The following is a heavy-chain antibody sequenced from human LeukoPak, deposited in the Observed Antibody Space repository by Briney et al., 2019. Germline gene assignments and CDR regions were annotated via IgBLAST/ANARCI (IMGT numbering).Heavy chain of an antibody. Sequence: ASVKVSCKVSGYTLTELSMHWVRQAPGKGLEWMGGFDPEDGETIYAQKLQGRVTMTEDTSTDTAYMELSSLRSEDTAVYYCATAPPEGDPPGLFDYWGQGTLVTVSS. CDR2: FDPEDGET. D-gene: IGHD2-21*02. CDR3: ATAPPEGDPPGLFDY. CDR1: GYTLTELS. J-gene: IGHJ4*02. V-gene: IGHV1-24*01.